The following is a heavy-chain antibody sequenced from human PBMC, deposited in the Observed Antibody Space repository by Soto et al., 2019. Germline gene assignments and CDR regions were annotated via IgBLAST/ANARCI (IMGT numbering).Heavy chain of an antibody. V-gene: IGHV1-69*13. CDR3: ARGGLAYCGGDCYGARPRFDY. J-gene: IGHJ4*02. Sequence: SVKVSCNASGGTFSSYCISWVRQAPGQGLEWMGGIIPIFGTANYAQKFQGRVTITADESTSTAYMELSSLRSEDTAVYYCARGGLAYCGGDCYGARPRFDYWGQGTLVTVSS. D-gene: IGHD2-21*02. CDR1: GGTFSSYC. CDR2: IIPIFGTA.